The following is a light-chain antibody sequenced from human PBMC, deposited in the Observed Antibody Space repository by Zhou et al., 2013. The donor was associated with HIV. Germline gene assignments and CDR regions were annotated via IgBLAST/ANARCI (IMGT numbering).Light chain of an antibody. CDR3: HQYGHSPQP. CDR2: GAS. Sequence: EIVLTQSPGTLSLSPGERATLSCRASQTVSSSWLAWYQHKPGQAPRLLIYGASSRATGIPDRFSGSGSGTDFTLTINRLEPEDFAVYYCHQYGHSPQPFGQGPRWTSN. V-gene: IGKV3-20*01. J-gene: IGKJ1*01. CDR1: QTVSSSW.